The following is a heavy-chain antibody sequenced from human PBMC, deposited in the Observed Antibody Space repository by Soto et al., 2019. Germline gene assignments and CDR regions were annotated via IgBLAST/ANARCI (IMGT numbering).Heavy chain of an antibody. D-gene: IGHD1-1*01. CDR1: GGTFSSYA. Sequence: AAVEVPCKTSGGTFSSYASSWVRQAPGQGLEWMGGIIPIFGTANYAQKFQGRVTITADKSTSTAYMELSSLRSEDTAVYYCARANWNDDGDAFDIWGQGTMVTVS. CDR3: ARANWNDDGDAFDI. J-gene: IGHJ3*02. V-gene: IGHV1-69*06. CDR2: IIPIFGTA.